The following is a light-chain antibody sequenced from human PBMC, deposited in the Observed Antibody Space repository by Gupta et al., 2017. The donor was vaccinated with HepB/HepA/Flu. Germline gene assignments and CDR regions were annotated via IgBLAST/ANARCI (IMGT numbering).Light chain of an antibody. Sequence: QSALTQPRSVSGSPGQSVTISCTGSSSDVGHSNYVSWYQQYPGTAPNVVIYVVSKRPSGVPDRFSGSKSGNTASLTISGLQAEDEAEYYCCSYAENDTWVFGGGTKVTVL. CDR3: CSYAENDTWV. CDR2: VVS. J-gene: IGLJ2*01. V-gene: IGLV2-11*01. CDR1: SSDVGHSNY.